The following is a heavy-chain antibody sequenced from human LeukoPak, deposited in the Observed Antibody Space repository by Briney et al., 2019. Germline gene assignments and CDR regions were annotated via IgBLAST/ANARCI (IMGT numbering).Heavy chain of an antibody. CDR3: ARDSSYYDSSGQPFDY. CDR2: ISSSSSYI. J-gene: IGHJ4*02. V-gene: IGHV3-21*01. D-gene: IGHD3-22*01. CDR1: GFTFSSYS. Sequence: KPGGSLRLSCAASGFTFSSYSMNWVRQAPGKGLEWVSSISSSSSYIYYADSVKGRFTISRDNAKNSLYLQMSSLRAEDTAVYYCARDSSYYDSSGQPFDYRGQGTLVTVSS.